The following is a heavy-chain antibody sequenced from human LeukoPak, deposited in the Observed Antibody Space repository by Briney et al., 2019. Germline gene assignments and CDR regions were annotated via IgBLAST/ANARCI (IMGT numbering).Heavy chain of an antibody. CDR2: IYYSGST. J-gene: IGHJ4*02. Sequence: SETLSLTCTVSGGSISSSSYYWGWIRQPPGKGLEWIGSIYYSGSTYYNPSLKSRVTISVDTSKNQFSLKLSSVTAADTAVYYCARGPIYYYGSGSRIDYWGQGTLVTVSS. D-gene: IGHD3-10*01. CDR1: GGSISSSSYY. V-gene: IGHV4-39*07. CDR3: ARGPIYYYGSGSRIDY.